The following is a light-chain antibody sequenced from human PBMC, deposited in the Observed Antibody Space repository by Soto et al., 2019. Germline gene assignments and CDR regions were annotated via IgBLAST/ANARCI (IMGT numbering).Light chain of an antibody. J-gene: IGKJ4*01. CDR1: QSVSSD. Sequence: EIVMTQSPATLSVSPGERATLSCRASQSVSSDLAWYQQKPGQAPRLLIYDASNRATGIPVRFSGSGSGTEFTLTISSLQSEDFALYYCQQYNKWPPLTFGGGTKVEI. CDR3: QQYNKWPPLT. V-gene: IGKV3-15*01. CDR2: DAS.